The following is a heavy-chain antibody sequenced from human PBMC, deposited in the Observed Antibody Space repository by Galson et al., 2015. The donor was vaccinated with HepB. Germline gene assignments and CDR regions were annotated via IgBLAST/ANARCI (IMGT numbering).Heavy chain of an antibody. Sequence: QSGAEVKKPGESLRISCKGSGYSFTSYWISWVRQMPGEGLEWMGRIDPSDSYTNYSPSFQGHVTISADKSISTAYLQWSSLKASDTAMYYCARRDYCSSTSCYVYGMDVWGQGTTVTVSS. D-gene: IGHD2-2*01. V-gene: IGHV5-10-1*01. CDR2: IDPSDSYT. J-gene: IGHJ6*02. CDR1: GYSFTSYW. CDR3: ARRDYCSSTSCYVYGMDV.